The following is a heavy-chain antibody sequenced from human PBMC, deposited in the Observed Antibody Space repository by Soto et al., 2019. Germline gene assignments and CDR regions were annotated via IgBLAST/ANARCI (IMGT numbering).Heavy chain of an antibody. CDR2: IYYSGST. Sequence: SETLSLTCTVSGDSISSYYWSWIRQPPGKGRVWMGYIYYSGSTNYNPSLKSRVTITVETSKNQFSLKLRSVTAADTAVYYCARDFGYCSNGVCYTIFDYWGQGTLVTVSS. V-gene: IGHV4-59*01. CDR3: ARDFGYCSNGVCYTIFDY. D-gene: IGHD2-8*01. CDR1: GDSISSYY. J-gene: IGHJ4*02.